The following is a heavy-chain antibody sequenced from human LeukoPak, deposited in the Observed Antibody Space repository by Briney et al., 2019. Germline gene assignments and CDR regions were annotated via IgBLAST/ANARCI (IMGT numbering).Heavy chain of an antibody. Sequence: SQTLSLTCTVSGDSIRSYYWSWIRQPAGKGLEWIGRIYTSGATNYNPSLQSRVTMSLDTSKSQFSLKLSSVTAADTAVYFCAREGNNWYRALDYWGQGSLVTVSS. V-gene: IGHV4-4*07. CDR1: GDSIRSYY. D-gene: IGHD6-13*01. J-gene: IGHJ4*02. CDR3: AREGNNWYRALDY. CDR2: IYTSGAT.